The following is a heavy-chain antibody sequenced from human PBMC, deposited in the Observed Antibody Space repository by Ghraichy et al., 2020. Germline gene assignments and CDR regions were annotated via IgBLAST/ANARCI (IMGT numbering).Heavy chain of an antibody. CDR2: ISGSGGST. D-gene: IGHD4-11*01. Sequence: GGSLRLSCAASGFTFSSYAMSWVRQAPGKGLEWVSAISGSGGSTYYADSVKGRFTISRDNSKNTLYLQMNSLRAEDTAVYYCAKGTSHDYSNYGTAYYYYYCMDVWGQGTTVTVSS. J-gene: IGHJ6*02. V-gene: IGHV3-23*01. CDR3: AKGTSHDYSNYGTAYYYYYCMDV. CDR1: GFTFSSYA.